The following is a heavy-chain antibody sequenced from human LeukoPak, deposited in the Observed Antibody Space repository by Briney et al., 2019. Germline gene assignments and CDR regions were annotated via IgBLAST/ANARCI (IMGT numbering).Heavy chain of an antibody. CDR1: GFTLSSYG. V-gene: IGHV3-30*18. CDR2: ISYDGSNK. D-gene: IGHD6-19*01. CDR3: ANIPYSSGHFDY. Sequence: GRSLRLSCAASGFTLSSYGTHWVRQAPGKGLEWVAVISYDGSNKYYADSVKGRFTISRDNSKNTLYLQMNSLRAEDTAVYYCANIPYSSGHFDYWGQGTLVTVSS. J-gene: IGHJ4*02.